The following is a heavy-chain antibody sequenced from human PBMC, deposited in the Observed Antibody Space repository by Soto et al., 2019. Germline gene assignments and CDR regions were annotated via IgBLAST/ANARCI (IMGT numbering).Heavy chain of an antibody. Sequence: LRLSCAASGFIFSTSGSAFSRYAMTWVRQTPGKALEWVSSISGSGVRTYYSDSVRGRFTISRDNSKDRLYLEMNSVRAEDTAVYYCATPAYDYWGQGTLVTVSS. CDR3: ATPAYDY. CDR2: ISGSGVRT. J-gene: IGHJ4*02. D-gene: IGHD3-16*01. V-gene: IGHV3-23*01. CDR1: GFIFSTSGSAFSRYA.